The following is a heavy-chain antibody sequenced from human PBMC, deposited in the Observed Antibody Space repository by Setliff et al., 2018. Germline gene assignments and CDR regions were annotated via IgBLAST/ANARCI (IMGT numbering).Heavy chain of an antibody. J-gene: IGHJ4*02. D-gene: IGHD3-10*01. CDR1: GGSISSSSYQ. Sequence: PSETLSLTCTVSGGSISSSSYQWGWVRQTPGKGLEWIGCIYYSGTAYYNPSLKSRVTISVDTSKNQFSLQVTSVTAPDTAVYYCARHEFVGGYYGSVTYRHFDYWGQGILVTVSS. CDR3: ARHEFVGGYYGSVTYRHFDY. CDR2: IYYSGTA. V-gene: IGHV4-39*01.